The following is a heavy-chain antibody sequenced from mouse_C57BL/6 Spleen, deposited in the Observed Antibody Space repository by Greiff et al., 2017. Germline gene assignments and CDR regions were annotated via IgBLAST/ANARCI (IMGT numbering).Heavy chain of an antibody. D-gene: IGHD2-12*01. J-gene: IGHJ1*03. CDR3: ARHEELPTPFDV. CDR1: GFTFSSYG. V-gene: IGHV5-6*01. Sequence: EVQLVESGGDLVKPGGSLKLSCAASGFTFSSYGMSWVRQTPDKRLEWVATISSGGSYTYYPDSVNGRFLISRDNAKNTLYLQMSSLKSEDTAMDYCARHEELPTPFDVWGTGTTVTVSS. CDR2: ISSGGSYT.